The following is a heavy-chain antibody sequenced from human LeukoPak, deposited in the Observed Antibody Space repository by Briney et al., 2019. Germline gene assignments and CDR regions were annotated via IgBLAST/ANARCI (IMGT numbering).Heavy chain of an antibody. CDR1: GGSFSGYY. V-gene: IGHV4-34*01. CDR3: ARTVKYSYGYSWFDY. D-gene: IGHD5-18*01. CDR2: INHSGST. Sequence: PSGALSLTCAVYGGSFSGYYWSWIRQPPGKGLEWIGEINHSGSTNYNPSLKSRVTISVDTSKNQFSLKLSSVTAADTAVYYCARTVKYSYGYSWFDYWGQGTLVTASS. J-gene: IGHJ4*02.